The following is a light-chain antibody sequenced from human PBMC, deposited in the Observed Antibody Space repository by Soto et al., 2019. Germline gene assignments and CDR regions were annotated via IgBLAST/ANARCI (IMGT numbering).Light chain of an antibody. Sequence: IVLTQSPGTLSLSQGDRATLACTASQRVSARYLAWYQQKPGQAPRLLIYGASSRATGIPDRFSGSGFGTDFTLTISSLEPEDAAVYYCQQRSNWPPITFGQGTRLEIK. V-gene: IGKV3D-20*02. CDR3: QQRSNWPPIT. J-gene: IGKJ5*01. CDR1: QRVSARY. CDR2: GAS.